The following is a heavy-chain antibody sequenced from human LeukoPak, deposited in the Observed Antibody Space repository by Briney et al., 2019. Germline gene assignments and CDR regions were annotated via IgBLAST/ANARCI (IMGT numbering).Heavy chain of an antibody. V-gene: IGHV3-30*02. Sequence: PGGSLRLSCAASGFTFSSYGMHWVRQAPGKGLEWVAFIRYDGSNKYYADSVKGRFTISRDISKNTLYLQMNSLRADDTAVYYCAKAMVRGVDYFYYYMDDWGKGTTVTISS. CDR3: AKAMVRGVDYFYYYMDD. CDR1: GFTFSSYG. J-gene: IGHJ6*03. CDR2: IRYDGSNK. D-gene: IGHD3-10*01.